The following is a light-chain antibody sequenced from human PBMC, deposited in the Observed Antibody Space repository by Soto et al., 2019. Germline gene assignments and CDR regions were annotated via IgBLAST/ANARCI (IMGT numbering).Light chain of an antibody. CDR1: QSVRSN. J-gene: IGKJ1*01. CDR3: QQYGSSGT. CDR2: GAS. Sequence: IVLTQSPGTLSLSPGGRVTPSCRASQSVRSNLAWYQQKPGQAPRVLIYGASTRASGLPARFSGSGSGTEFTLTISRLEPEDFAVYYCQQYGSSGTFGQGTKVDIK. V-gene: IGKV3-20*01.